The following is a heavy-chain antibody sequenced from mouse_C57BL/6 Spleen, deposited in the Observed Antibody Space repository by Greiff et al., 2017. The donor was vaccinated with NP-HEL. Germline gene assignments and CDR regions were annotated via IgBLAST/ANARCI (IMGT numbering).Heavy chain of an antibody. J-gene: IGHJ3*01. D-gene: IGHD2-4*01. CDR1: GFTFSDYY. CDR3: AREDYDVGFAY. CDR2: INYDGSSS. V-gene: IGHV5-16*01. Sequence: DVKLVESEGGLVQPGSSMKLSCTASGFTFSDYYMAWVRQVPEKGLEWVANINYDGSSSYYLDSLKSRFIISRDNAKNILYLQMSSLKSEDTATYYCAREDYDVGFAYWGQGTLVTVSA.